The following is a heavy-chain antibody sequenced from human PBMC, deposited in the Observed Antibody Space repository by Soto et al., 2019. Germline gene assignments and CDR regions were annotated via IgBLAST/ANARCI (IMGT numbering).Heavy chain of an antibody. CDR2: IYYSGST. V-gene: IGHV4-59*01. J-gene: IGHJ4*02. CDR1: GGSISSYY. CDR3: ARVWRYDILTGPFDY. D-gene: IGHD3-9*01. Sequence: QVQLQESGPGLVKPSETLSLTCTVSGGSISSYYWSWIRQPPGKGLECIGYIYYSGSTNYNPSLKSRVTISVDTSKNQFSLKLSSVTAADTAVYYCARVWRYDILTGPFDYWGQGTLVTVSS.